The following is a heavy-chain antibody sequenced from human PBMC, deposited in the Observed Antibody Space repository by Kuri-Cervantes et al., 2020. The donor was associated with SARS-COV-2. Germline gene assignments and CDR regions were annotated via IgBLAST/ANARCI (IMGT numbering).Heavy chain of an antibody. CDR2: ISWNRGSI. J-gene: IGHJ5*02. Sequence: LSLTCAASRFTFRNYAMHWVRQAPGKGLEWVSGISWNRGSIGYADSVKGRFTISRDNAKNSLYLQMNSLRAEDTALYYCAKDRMVQGVIRGTAFDPWGQGTLVTVSS. V-gene: IGHV3-9*01. CDR1: RFTFRNYA. CDR3: AKDRMVQGVIRGTAFDP. D-gene: IGHD3-10*01.